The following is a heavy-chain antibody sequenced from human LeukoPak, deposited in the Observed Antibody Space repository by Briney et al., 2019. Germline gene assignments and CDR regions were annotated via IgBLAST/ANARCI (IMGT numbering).Heavy chain of an antibody. V-gene: IGHV3-13*01. D-gene: IGHD3-22*01. Sequence: GGSLGLSCAASGFTFSSYDMHWVRQATGKGLEWVSAIGTAGDTYYPGSVKGRFTISRENAKNSLYLQMNSLRAGDTAVYYCARSINYYDSSGLNAFDIWGQGTMVTVSS. CDR1: GFTFSSYD. J-gene: IGHJ3*02. CDR2: IGTAGDT. CDR3: ARSINYYDSSGLNAFDI.